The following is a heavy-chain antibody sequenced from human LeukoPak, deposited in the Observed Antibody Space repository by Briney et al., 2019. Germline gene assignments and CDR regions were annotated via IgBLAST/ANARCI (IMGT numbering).Heavy chain of an antibody. D-gene: IGHD1-7*01. CDR3: ARNYLRGNDAFDF. CDR2: IYYSGST. V-gene: IGHV4-39*01. CDR1: GGSLSSSSYY. Sequence: PSETLSLTCTVSGGSLSSSSYYWGWLRQPPGKGLEWIGSIYYSGSTYYKPSLKSRVTITVDTSKNQFSLKLSSVTAADMAVYYCARNYLRGNDAFDFWGQGTMVTVSS. J-gene: IGHJ3*01.